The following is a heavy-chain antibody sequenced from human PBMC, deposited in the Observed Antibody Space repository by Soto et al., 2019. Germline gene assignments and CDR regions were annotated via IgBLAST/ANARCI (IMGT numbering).Heavy chain of an antibody. CDR1: GGSINNYY. V-gene: IGHV4-59*08. CDR3: ARRIAATETFDY. CDR2: IYYSGST. Sequence: TSETLSLTCTVSGGSINNYYWSWIRQPPGKGLEWIGYIYYSGSTNYNPSLKSRVTISVDTSKNQFSLTVTSVTAADTAVYYCARRIAATETFDYWGQGTLVTVSS. J-gene: IGHJ4*02. D-gene: IGHD5-12*01.